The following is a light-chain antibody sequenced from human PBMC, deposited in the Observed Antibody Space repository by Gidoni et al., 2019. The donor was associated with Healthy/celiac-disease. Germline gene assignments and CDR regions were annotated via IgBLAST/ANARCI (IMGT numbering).Light chain of an antibody. J-gene: IGKJ1*01. Sequence: IQIPQPPSSLSASVGDRVTITCRASQSISNYLAWYQQKPGKVPKLLIYAASTLQSGVPSRFSGSGSGTDFTLTISSLQPEDVATYYCQKYNSDPPAFXXXTKVEIK. V-gene: IGKV1-27*01. CDR3: QKYNSDPPA. CDR1: QSISNY. CDR2: AAS.